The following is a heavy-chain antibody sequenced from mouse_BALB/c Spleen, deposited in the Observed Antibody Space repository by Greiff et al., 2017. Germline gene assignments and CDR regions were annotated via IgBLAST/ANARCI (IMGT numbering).Heavy chain of an antibody. D-gene: IGHD1-2*01. CDR3: AREITTADYFDY. CDR1: GYSITSDYA. CDR2: ISYSGST. J-gene: IGHJ2*01. Sequence: EVKLLESGPGLVKPSQSLSLTCTVTGYSITSDYAWNWIRQFPGNKLEWMGYISYSGSTSYNPSLKSRISITRDTSKNQFFLQLNSVTTEDTATYYCAREITTADYFDYWGQGTTLTVSS. V-gene: IGHV3-2*02.